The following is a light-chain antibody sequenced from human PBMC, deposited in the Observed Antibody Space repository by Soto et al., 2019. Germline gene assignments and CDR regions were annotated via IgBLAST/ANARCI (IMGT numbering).Light chain of an antibody. CDR2: AAS. J-gene: IGKJ4*01. CDR3: QQLYSYQLT. Sequence: DIQLTQSPSFWSASVGDRVTVTCRASQDITSFLAWYHQKPGQAPNLLIYAASTLQSGVPSRFSGSGSGAELTLTIIRMQHEDCGTCNCQQLYSYQLTFGGGNKVEIK. V-gene: IGKV1-9*01. CDR1: QDITSF.